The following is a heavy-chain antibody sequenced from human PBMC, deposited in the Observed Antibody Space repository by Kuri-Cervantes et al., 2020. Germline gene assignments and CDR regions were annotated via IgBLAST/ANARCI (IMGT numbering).Heavy chain of an antibody. CDR3: ARVYGDYAHDY. J-gene: IGHJ4*02. D-gene: IGHD4-17*01. CDR1: GFTFSDYY. Sequence: GESLKISCAASGFTFSDYYTSRIRQAPGKGLEWVSYISSSGSTIYYADSVKGRLTISRDNAKNSLYLQMNSLRAEDTAVYYCARVYGDYAHDYWGQGTLVTVSS. CDR2: ISSSGSTI. V-gene: IGHV3-11*01.